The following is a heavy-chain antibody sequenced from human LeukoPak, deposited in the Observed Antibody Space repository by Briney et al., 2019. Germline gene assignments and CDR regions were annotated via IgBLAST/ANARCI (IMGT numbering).Heavy chain of an antibody. J-gene: IGHJ4*02. D-gene: IGHD6-19*01. CDR3: AIMYSSGWYGFSYFDY. V-gene: IGHV1-8*01. CDR2: MNPNSGNT. CDR1: GYTFTIYD. Sequence: GASVTVSCKASGYTFTIYDINWVRQATGQGLEWMGWMNPNSGNTGYAQKFQGRVTMTRNTSISTAYMELSSLRSEDTAVYYCAIMYSSGWYGFSYFDYWGQGTLVTVSS.